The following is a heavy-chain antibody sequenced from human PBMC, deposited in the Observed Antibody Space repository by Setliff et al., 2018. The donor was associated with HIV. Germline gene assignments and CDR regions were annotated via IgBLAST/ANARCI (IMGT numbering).Heavy chain of an antibody. D-gene: IGHD3-16*01. V-gene: IGHV2-70*04. Sequence: SGPTLVNPTQTLTLTCIFSGFSLNTPGMRVSWIRQPPGKALEWLARIDWDDNKFYSTSLKTRLTISKDTSKNQVVLKMSNMDPEDTGLYYCAKVPDYYDSGDYWGQGTLVTVSS. CDR3: AKVPDYYDSGDY. CDR2: IDWDDNK. CDR1: GFSLNTPGMR. J-gene: IGHJ4*02.